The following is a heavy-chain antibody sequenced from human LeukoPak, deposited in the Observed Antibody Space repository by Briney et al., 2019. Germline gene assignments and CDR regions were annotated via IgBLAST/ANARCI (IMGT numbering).Heavy chain of an antibody. J-gene: IGHJ1*01. Sequence: SETLSLTCAVSGGSISSDGYSWSWIRQPPGKGLEWIGYIYHTGSTYYNPSLRSRVTISVDRSKNQLSLKLSSLTAADTAVYYCARSTGTAEYFQNWGQGTLVTVSS. D-gene: IGHD1-1*01. CDR1: GGSISSDGYS. CDR3: ARSTGTAEYFQN. V-gene: IGHV4-30-2*01. CDR2: IYHTGST.